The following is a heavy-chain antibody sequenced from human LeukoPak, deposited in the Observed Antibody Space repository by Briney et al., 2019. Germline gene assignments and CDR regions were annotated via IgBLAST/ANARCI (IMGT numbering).Heavy chain of an antibody. Sequence: PGGSLRLSCVASGFTFSSYAISWVRQAPGKGLEWVSTISGAADDTYYVDSVKGRFPISRDNSKNTLYLKMNSLRAEDTAVYYCAKARSSWYFYYGMDVWGQGTTVTVSS. D-gene: IGHD6-13*01. J-gene: IGHJ6*02. CDR1: GFTFSSYA. CDR2: ISGAADDT. CDR3: AKARSSWYFYYGMDV. V-gene: IGHV3-23*01.